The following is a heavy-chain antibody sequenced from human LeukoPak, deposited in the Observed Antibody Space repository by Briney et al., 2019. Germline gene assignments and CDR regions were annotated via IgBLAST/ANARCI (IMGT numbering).Heavy chain of an antibody. Sequence: GGSLRLSCAASGFTFGTYAMTWVRQAPGKGLEWVAVISGSGGSTNYADSVKGRFIISRDNSRNTLDLQMTGLRAEDTAVYYCARERGRGRDSPWFDYWGQGTLVTVSS. CDR2: ISGSGGST. CDR1: GFTFGTYA. CDR3: ARERGRGRDSPWFDY. D-gene: IGHD1-26*01. V-gene: IGHV3-23*01. J-gene: IGHJ4*02.